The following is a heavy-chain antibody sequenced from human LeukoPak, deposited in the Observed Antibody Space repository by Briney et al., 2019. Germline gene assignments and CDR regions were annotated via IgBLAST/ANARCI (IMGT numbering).Heavy chain of an antibody. CDR1: GFPFSTYL. CDR3: AREEMATISGLDY. Sequence: GGSLRLSCAASGFPFSTYLMTWVRKAPGKGLEWVANIYQDGTEKYYVASVKGRFTISRDNSKNTLYLQMNSLRAEDTAVYYCAREEMATISGLDYWGQGTLVTVSS. J-gene: IGHJ4*02. D-gene: IGHD5-24*01. V-gene: IGHV3-7*01. CDR2: IYQDGTEK.